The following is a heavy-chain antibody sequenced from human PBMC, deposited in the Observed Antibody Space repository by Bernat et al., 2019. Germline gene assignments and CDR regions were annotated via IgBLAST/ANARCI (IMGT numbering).Heavy chain of an antibody. CDR2: INWNGGGT. V-gene: IGHV3-20*04. CDR3: AKRKNGGVDY. Sequence: EVQLVESGGGVVRPGGSLRLSCAASGFTFDDSGMSWIRQAPGKGLEWVSGINWNGGGTGYADSVKGRFTISRDNAKHSLYLQMNSLKDDDTAFYYCAKRKNGGVDYWGQGTLVTVSS. CDR1: GFTFDDSG. J-gene: IGHJ4*02. D-gene: IGHD3-16*01.